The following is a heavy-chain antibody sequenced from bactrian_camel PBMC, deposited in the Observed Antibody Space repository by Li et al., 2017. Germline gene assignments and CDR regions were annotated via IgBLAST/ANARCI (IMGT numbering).Heavy chain of an antibody. CDR2: INWSGDVT. D-gene: IGHD4*01. CDR1: GITGSNYD. CDR3: ATCSSAETQYSDSDH. J-gene: IGHJ4*01. V-gene: IGHV3S40*01. Sequence: VQPVESGGGLVQPGGSLRLSCAASGITGSNYDMSWVRQAPGKGLEWVSTINWSGDVTHYADSVKGQFTTSRDNAKNTAYLQMNSLKSEDTALYYCATCSSAETQYSDSDHWGQGTQVTVS.